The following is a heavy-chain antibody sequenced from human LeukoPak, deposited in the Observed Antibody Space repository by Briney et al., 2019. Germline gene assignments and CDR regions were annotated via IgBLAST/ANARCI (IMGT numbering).Heavy chain of an antibody. J-gene: IGHJ4*02. CDR1: GFTFSTYA. D-gene: IGHD2-15*01. CDR3: ANLHTPY. Sequence: GGSLRLSCAASGFTFSTYAMHWVRQAPGKGLEWVAVIPYDGSNKYYADSVKGRFTISRDNSKNTLYLQMNSLRAEDTAVYYCANLHTPYWGQGTLVTVSS. CDR2: IPYDGSNK. V-gene: IGHV3-30*04.